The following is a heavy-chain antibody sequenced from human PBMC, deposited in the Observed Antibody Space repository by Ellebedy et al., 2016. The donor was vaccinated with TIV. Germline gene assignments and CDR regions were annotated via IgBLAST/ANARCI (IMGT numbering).Heavy chain of an antibody. CDR1: GFSVSSNY. V-gene: IGHV3-53*01. Sequence: GGSLRLSCAASGFSVSSNYMSWVRQAPGKGLEWVSVIYSGGSTYYADSAKGRFTISRDTSKDTLYLQMNSLRAEDTAVFYCARVDLGLAFDYWGQGTLVTVSS. CDR3: ARVDLGLAFDY. D-gene: IGHD3/OR15-3a*01. CDR2: IYSGGST. J-gene: IGHJ4*02.